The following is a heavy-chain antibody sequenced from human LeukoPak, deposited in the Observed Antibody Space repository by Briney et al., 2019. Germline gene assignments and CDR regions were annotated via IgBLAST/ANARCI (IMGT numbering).Heavy chain of an antibody. J-gene: IGHJ4*02. V-gene: IGHV1-18*01. CDR1: GYTFDIFG. Sequence: ASVKVSCKTSGYTFDIFGISWVRQAPGQGLEWLGWISTYNGNTNYTQNLQGRITVTADASSTTVYMELRSLRSDDTAVYYCARGNFPPGATIDYWGQGTLVTVSS. D-gene: IGHD5-12*01. CDR3: ARGNFPPGATIDY. CDR2: ISTYNGNT.